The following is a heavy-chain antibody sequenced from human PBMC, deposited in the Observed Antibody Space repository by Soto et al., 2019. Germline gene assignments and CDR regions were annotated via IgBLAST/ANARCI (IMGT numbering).Heavy chain of an antibody. CDR3: AKVVSSSSDYYYYYGMDV. Sequence: GGSLRLSCAASGFTFDDYAMHWVRQAPGKGLEWVSGISWNSGSIGYVDSVKGRFTISRDNAKNSLYLQMNSLRAEDTALYYCAKVVSSSSDYYYYYGMDVWGQGTTVTVSS. CDR2: ISWNSGSI. V-gene: IGHV3-9*01. J-gene: IGHJ6*02. CDR1: GFTFDDYA. D-gene: IGHD6-6*01.